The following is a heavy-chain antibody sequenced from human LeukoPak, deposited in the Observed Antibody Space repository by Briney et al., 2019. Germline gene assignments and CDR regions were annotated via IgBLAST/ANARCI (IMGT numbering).Heavy chain of an antibody. CDR3: ARGSSYNWNVFDY. J-gene: IGHJ4*02. Sequence: SETLCLTCTVSGGSINSYYWTWIRQPAGKGLEWIGRSYASGSTNYNPSLKSRVTMSVDTSKSQLSLKLSSVTAADTAVYYCARGSSYNWNVFDYWGQGTLVTVSS. CDR1: GGSINSYY. D-gene: IGHD1-20*01. V-gene: IGHV4-4*07. CDR2: SYASGST.